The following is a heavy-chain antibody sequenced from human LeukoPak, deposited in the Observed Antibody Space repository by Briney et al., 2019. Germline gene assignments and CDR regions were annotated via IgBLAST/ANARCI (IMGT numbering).Heavy chain of an antibody. CDR2: ISRSSSYI. V-gene: IGHV3-21*01. D-gene: IGHD3-10*01. J-gene: IGHJ4*02. CDR3: AREPLPYYYGSGSYRPFDY. CDR1: GFTFSSYS. Sequence: GGSLRLSCAASGFTFSSYSMNWVRQAPGKGLEWVSSISRSSSYIYYADSVKGRFTISRDNAKNSLYLQMNSLRAEDTAVYYCAREPLPYYYGSGSYRPFDYWGQGTLVTVSS.